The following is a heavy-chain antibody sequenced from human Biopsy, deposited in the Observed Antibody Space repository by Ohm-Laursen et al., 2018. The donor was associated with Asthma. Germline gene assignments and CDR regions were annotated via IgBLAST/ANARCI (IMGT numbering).Heavy chain of an antibody. D-gene: IGHD3-9*01. V-gene: IGHV1-3*01. J-gene: IGHJ3*02. Sequence: ASVKVSCKVPGYTFINYAIHWVRQAPGQRLEWMGWINAGNGNTKYSQKFQGRVTISRDTSASTAYMDLSSLRSEDTAVYYCARTYFDFLTGQVHDAFAMWGQGTMVTVSS. CDR1: GYTFINYA. CDR3: ARTYFDFLTGQVHDAFAM. CDR2: INAGNGNT.